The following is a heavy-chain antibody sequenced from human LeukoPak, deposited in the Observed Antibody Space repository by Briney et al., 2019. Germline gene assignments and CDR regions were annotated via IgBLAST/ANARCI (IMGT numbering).Heavy chain of an antibody. V-gene: IGHV3-33*01. J-gene: IGHJ5*01. CDR1: GFNIRSHG. Sequence: GRSLRLSCAASGFNIRSHGMHWVRQAPGKGLEWLAVIWYNGNTKYYADSVKGRFTVSRDDSQNTPHLQMDSLRAEDTAAYYCVSADIWGNYRTDSWGHGALVVVSS. D-gene: IGHD3-16*02. CDR3: VSADIWGNYRTDS. CDR2: IWYNGNTK.